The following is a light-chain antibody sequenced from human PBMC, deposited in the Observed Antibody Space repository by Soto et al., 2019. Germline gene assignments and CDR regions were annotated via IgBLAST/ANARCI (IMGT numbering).Light chain of an antibody. CDR1: QSVSSNY. CDR2: GAS. Sequence: EIVLTQSPGTLSLSPGERATLSCRASQSVSSNYLAWYQQKPGQAPRLLIYGASSRVTGIPDRFSGSGSGTYFSLIISRLAPHDVAVYYCQQYGSSPRLFTFGPGTKVDF. J-gene: IGKJ3*01. V-gene: IGKV3-20*01. CDR3: QQYGSSPRLFT.